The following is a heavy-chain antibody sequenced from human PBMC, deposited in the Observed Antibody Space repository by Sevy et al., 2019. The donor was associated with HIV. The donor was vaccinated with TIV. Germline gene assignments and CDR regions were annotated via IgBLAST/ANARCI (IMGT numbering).Heavy chain of an antibody. J-gene: IGHJ6*03. D-gene: IGHD3-22*01. CDR1: GFSFDSYG. CDR2: ISGSGTRT. Sequence: GGSLRLSCAVSGFSFDSYGMTWVRHAPGKGLEWVSGISGSGTRTYYADSVKGRFSISRDNSKNRLYLQMNSLRSEDTAIYYRAKGGGGHYDPDEIGYYFYYYNMDVWGKGTTVTVSS. CDR3: AKGGGGHYDPDEIGYYFYYYNMDV. V-gene: IGHV3-23*01.